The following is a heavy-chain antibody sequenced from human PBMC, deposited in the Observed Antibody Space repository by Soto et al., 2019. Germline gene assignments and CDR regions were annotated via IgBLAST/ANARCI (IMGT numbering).Heavy chain of an antibody. CDR3: ARLVVVAPVANV. V-gene: IGHV4-59*01. D-gene: IGHD2-2*01. J-gene: IGHJ4*02. CDR2: IYYSGST. CDR1: GGSISSYY. Sequence: SETLSLTCTVSGGSISSYYWSWIRQPPGKGLEWIGYIYYSGSTNYDPSLKSRVTISVDTSKNEFSLELSSVTAADTAVYFCARLVVVAPVANVWGQGTLVTVSS.